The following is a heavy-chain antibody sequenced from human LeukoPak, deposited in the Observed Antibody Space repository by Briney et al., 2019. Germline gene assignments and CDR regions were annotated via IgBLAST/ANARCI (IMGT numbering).Heavy chain of an antibody. CDR3: AREHAHDYGGKGGYFDY. CDR1: GGSISSGGYY. J-gene: IGHJ4*02. Sequence: PSETLSLTCTVSGGSISSGGYYWSWIRQHPGKGLEWIGYIYYSGSTYYNPSLKSRVTISVDTSKNQFSLKLSSVTAADTAVYYCAREHAHDYGGKGGYFDYWGQGTLVTVSS. D-gene: IGHD4-23*01. CDR2: IYYSGST. V-gene: IGHV4-31*03.